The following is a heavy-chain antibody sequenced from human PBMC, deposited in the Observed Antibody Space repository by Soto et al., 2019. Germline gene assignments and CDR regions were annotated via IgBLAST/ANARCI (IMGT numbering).Heavy chain of an antibody. D-gene: IGHD3-10*01. J-gene: IGHJ5*02. CDR3: ARGRHMVRGVDNWFDP. V-gene: IGHV1-69*13. Sequence: SVKVSCKASGGTFSSYAISWVRQAPGQGLEWMGGIIPIFGTANYAQKFQGRVTITADESTSTAYMELSSLRSEDTAVYYCARGRHMVRGVDNWFDPWGQGTLVTVSS. CDR1: GGTFSSYA. CDR2: IIPIFGTA.